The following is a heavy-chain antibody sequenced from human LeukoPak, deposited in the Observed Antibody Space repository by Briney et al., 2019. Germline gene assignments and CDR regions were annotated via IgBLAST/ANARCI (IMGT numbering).Heavy chain of an antibody. CDR1: GFTFRNYW. CDR2: IKQDGSEK. Sequence: GGSLRLLCAPSGFTFRNYWMNWVRQAPGKGLEWVANIKQDGSEKHYVDSVKGRFTISRDNAKNSLYLQTNSLRVDDMAVYYCARDRGGAESHGFDAFDLWGQGTIVTASS. J-gene: IGHJ3*01. D-gene: IGHD2-15*01. CDR3: ARDRGGAESHGFDAFDL. V-gene: IGHV3-7*01.